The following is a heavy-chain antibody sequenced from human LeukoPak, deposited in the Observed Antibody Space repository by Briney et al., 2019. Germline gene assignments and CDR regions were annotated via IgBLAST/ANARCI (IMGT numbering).Heavy chain of an antibody. V-gene: IGHV3-23*01. CDR1: GFTFXSYG. J-gene: IGHJ4*02. Sequence: XAXXGFTFXSYGMSWVRQAPGKXLEWVSAISGSGGSTYYADSVKGRFTISRDNSKNTLYLQMNSLRAEDTAVYFCXXXXXXXXXXXXXXXXXDYWGQXTXATVSS. CDR2: ISGSGGST. CDR3: XXXXXXXXXXXXXXXXXDY.